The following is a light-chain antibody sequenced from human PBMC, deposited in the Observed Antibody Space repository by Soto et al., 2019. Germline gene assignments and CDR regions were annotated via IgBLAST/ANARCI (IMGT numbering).Light chain of an antibody. CDR3: ETWDSNTHV. V-gene: IGLV4-60*02. J-gene: IGLJ3*02. Sequence: QLVLTQSSSASASLGSSVKLTCTLSSGHSSYIIAWHQQQPGKAPRYLMKLEGSGSYNKGSGVPDRFSGSSSGADRYLTITHPPVEDEGYYYCETWDSNTHVFGGGTKLTVL. CDR1: SGHSSYI. CDR2: LEGSGSY.